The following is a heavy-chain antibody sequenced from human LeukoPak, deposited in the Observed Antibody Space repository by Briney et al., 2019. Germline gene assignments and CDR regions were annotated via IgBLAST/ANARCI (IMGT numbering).Heavy chain of an antibody. J-gene: IGHJ4*02. CDR1: GGSISSGSYY. CDR2: IYTSGST. V-gene: IGHV4-61*02. D-gene: IGHD3-3*01. CDR3: ARVAYYDFWSGPQAPVDY. Sequence: SETLSLTCTVSGGSISSGSYYWSWIRQPAGKGLEWIGRIYTSGSTNYNPSLKSRVTISVDTSKNQFSLKLSSVTAADTAVYYCARVAYYDFWSGPQAPVDYWGQGTLVTVSS.